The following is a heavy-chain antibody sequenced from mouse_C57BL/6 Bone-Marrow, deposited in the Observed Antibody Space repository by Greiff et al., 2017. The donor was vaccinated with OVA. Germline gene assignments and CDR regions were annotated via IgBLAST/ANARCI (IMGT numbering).Heavy chain of an antibody. V-gene: IGHV14-4*01. D-gene: IGHD2-10*01. CDR2: IDPENGDT. Sequence: VQLQQSGAELVRPGASVKLSCTASGFNIKDDYMHWVKQRPEQGLEWIGWIDPENGDTEYASKFQGKATITADTSSNTAYLQRSSLETEDPAVYYWSPYYSAAYWGQGTLVTVSA. J-gene: IGHJ3*01. CDR1: GFNIKDDY. CDR3: SPYYSAAY.